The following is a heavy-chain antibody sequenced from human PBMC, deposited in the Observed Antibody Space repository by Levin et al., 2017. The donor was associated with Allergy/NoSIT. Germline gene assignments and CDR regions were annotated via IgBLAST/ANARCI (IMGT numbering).Heavy chain of an antibody. J-gene: IGHJ4*02. V-gene: IGHV3-30*18. Sequence: SCAASGFTFSSYGMHWVRQAPGKGLEWVAVISYDGSNKYYADSVKGRFTISRDNSKNTLYLQMNSLRAEDTAVYYCAKDRGQVLLWFGELSDYWGQGTLVTVSS. CDR3: AKDRGQVLLWFGELSDY. CDR2: ISYDGSNK. D-gene: IGHD3-10*01. CDR1: GFTFSSYG.